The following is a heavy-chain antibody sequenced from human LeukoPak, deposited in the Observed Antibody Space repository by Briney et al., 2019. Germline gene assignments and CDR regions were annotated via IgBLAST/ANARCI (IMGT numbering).Heavy chain of an antibody. CDR3: TLIQGWGSGSYYRDF. CDR2: VKSKSAGETT. J-gene: IGHJ4*02. D-gene: IGHD3-10*01. Sequence: AGGSLRLSCAASGLSISNDWMSWVRQAPGKGLEWVARVKSKSAGETTDYAAPVKGRFTISRDDSKNTLYLQMNSLKTEDTAVYYCTLIQGWGSGSYYRDFWGQGTLVIVSS. V-gene: IGHV3-15*01. CDR1: GLSISNDW.